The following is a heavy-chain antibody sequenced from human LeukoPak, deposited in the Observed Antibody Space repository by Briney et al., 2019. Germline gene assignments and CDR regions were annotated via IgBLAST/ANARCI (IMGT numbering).Heavy chain of an antibody. D-gene: IGHD3-22*01. J-gene: IGHJ4*01. CDR1: GFTLRSYA. V-gene: IGHV3-23*01. Sequence: PGGSLRLSCAASGFTLRSYAMSWVRQAPGEGLGWVSAISGSGGSTDSAASVKGRFTISRDNSKITLYMQMNGLRAEDTAVYYCASYDSSGYYHYFDYWGQGTLVTVSS. CDR2: ISGSGGST. CDR3: ASYDSSGYYHYFDY.